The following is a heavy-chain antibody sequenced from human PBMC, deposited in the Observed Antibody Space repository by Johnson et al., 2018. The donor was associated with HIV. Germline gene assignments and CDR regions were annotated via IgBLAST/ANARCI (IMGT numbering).Heavy chain of an antibody. Sequence: QVQLVESGGGLVQPGGSLRLSCAASGFTFINYAMSWVRQAPGKGLEWVALISYDGSNKYYADSVEGRFTISRVNSKNTLYLQMNSLRAEDTAVYYCAKPRQPSDAFDIWGQGTMVTVSS. CDR3: AKPRQPSDAFDI. V-gene: IGHV3-30*18. CDR1: GFTFINYA. D-gene: IGHD6-13*01. J-gene: IGHJ3*02. CDR2: ISYDGSNK.